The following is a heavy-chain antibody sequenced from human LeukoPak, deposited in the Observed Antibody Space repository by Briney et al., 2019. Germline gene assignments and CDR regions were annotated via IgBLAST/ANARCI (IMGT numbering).Heavy chain of an antibody. V-gene: IGHV1-18*01. CDR3: ARVQSSSWGYAFDI. J-gene: IGHJ3*02. D-gene: IGHD6-13*01. Sequence: ASVKVSCKASGYTFTSYDINWVRQAPGQGLEWMGWISADNGNTNYAQKFQGRVTMTTDTSTSTVYMELRSLRSDDTAVYYCARVQSSSWGYAFDIWGQGTMVTVSS. CDR1: GYTFTSYD. CDR2: ISADNGNT.